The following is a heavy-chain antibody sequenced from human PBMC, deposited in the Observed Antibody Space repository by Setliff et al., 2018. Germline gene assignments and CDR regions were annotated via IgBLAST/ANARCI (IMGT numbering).Heavy chain of an antibody. CDR1: GGSISSHY. Sequence: SETLSLTCTVSGGSISSHYWNWIRQPPGKGLEWIGYIFYSGSTNYNPSLKSRVTRSVDTSKNQFSLKLSSVTAADTAVYYCARVFYYGSGSYLYYFDSWGQVTLVTVSS. V-gene: IGHV4-59*11. CDR3: ARVFYYGSGSYLYYFDS. CDR2: IFYSGST. J-gene: IGHJ4*02. D-gene: IGHD3-10*01.